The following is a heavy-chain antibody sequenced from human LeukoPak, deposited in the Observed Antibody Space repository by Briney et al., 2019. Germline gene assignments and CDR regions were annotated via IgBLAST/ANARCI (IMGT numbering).Heavy chain of an antibody. J-gene: IGHJ5*02. V-gene: IGHV1-69*02. CDR2: IIPILGIA. CDR1: GGTFSSYT. Sequence: GSSVKLSCKASGGTFSSYTINWVRQAPGPGLEWMGRIIPILGIANYAQKSQGRGTITADKSTSTAYMELSSLRSEDTAVYYCARGGAIVVVPAAELRFDPWGQGTLVTVSS. CDR3: ARGGAIVVVPAAELRFDP. D-gene: IGHD2-2*01.